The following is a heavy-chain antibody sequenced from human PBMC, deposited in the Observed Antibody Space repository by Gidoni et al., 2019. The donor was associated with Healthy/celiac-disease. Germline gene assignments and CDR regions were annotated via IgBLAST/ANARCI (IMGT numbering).Heavy chain of an antibody. CDR1: GFTFSSYS. Sequence: EVQLVESGGGLVKPGGSLRLSCAASGFTFSSYSMNWVRQAPGKGLEWVSSISSSSSYIYYADSVKGRFTISRDNAKNSLYLQMNSLRAEDTAVYYCARDPRRITIVGVVDYWGQGTLVTVSS. CDR3: ARDPRRITIVGVVDY. D-gene: IGHD3-3*01. J-gene: IGHJ4*02. CDR2: ISSSSSYI. V-gene: IGHV3-21*01.